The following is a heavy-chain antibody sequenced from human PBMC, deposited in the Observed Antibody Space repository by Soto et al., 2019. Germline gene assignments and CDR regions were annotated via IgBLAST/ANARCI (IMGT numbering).Heavy chain of an antibody. CDR3: ARVLQAKAGIHSYFHVMAF. CDR1: SSG. Sequence: SSGVGSSLQEKEKRLEGVGWISAYNGNTNYAQKCQGRVTIPTDPSASTAYMELSSLRAEDTAVYYCARVLQAKAGIHSYFHVMAFWANGTTVPVS. J-gene: IGHJ6*03. V-gene: IGHV1-18*01. D-gene: IGHD3-10*01. CDR2: ISAYNGNT.